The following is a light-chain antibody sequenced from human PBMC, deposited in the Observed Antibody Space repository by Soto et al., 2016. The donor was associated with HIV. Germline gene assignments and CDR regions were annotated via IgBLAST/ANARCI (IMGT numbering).Light chain of an antibody. J-gene: IGKJ5*01. CDR3: QQLNSYLT. CDR1: QGISSY. Sequence: AIRMTQSPSSFSASTGDRVTITCRASQGISSYLAWYQQKPGKAPNLLIYSASGLQSGVPSRFSGSGSGTEFTLTISSLQPEDFATYYCQQLNSYLTFGQGTRLEIK. CDR2: SAS. V-gene: IGKV1-8*01.